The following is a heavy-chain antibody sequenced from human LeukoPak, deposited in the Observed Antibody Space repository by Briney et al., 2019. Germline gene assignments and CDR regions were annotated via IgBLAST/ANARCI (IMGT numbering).Heavy chain of an antibody. Sequence: GRSLRLSCAASGFTFSSYGMHWVRQAPGKGLERVAVIWYDGSNKYYADSVKGRFTISRDNSKNTLYLQMNSLRAEDTAVYYCAKAPSGTPYYFDYWGQGTLVTVSS. D-gene: IGHD3-10*01. CDR3: AKAPSGTPYYFDY. CDR2: IWYDGSNK. V-gene: IGHV3-33*06. J-gene: IGHJ4*02. CDR1: GFTFSSYG.